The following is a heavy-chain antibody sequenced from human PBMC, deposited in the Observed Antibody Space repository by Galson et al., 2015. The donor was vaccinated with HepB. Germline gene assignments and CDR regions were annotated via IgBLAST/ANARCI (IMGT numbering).Heavy chain of an antibody. V-gene: IGHV4-4*02. CDR2: IYHSGST. Sequence: SETLSLTCAVSGGSISSSNWWSWVRQPPGKGLEWIGEIYHSGSTNYNPSLKSRVTISVDKSKNQFSLKLSSVTAADTAVYYCARDRLRRFGVVMDAFDIWGQGTMVTVSS. D-gene: IGHD3-3*01. J-gene: IGHJ3*02. CDR3: ARDRLRRFGVVMDAFDI. CDR1: GGSISSSNW.